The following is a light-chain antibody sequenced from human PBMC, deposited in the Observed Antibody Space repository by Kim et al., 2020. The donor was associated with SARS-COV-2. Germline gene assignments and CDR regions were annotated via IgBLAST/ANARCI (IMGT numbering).Light chain of an antibody. V-gene: IGLV3-25*03. J-gene: IGLJ2*01. Sequence: SPAQAARITCSGEALPKEYAYWYRQKRNQAHVLVIYKDSERPSGIAEQLSGSSSGTAVTLTISGVEAEDEADYYCQSADSSSTFVVFGGGTQLTVL. CDR1: ALPKEY. CDR3: QSADSSSTFVV. CDR2: KDS.